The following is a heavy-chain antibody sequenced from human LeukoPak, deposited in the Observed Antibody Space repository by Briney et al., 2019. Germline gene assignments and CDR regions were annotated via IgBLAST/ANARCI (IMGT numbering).Heavy chain of an antibody. Sequence: GGSLRLSCAASGFTFSSYAMSWVRQAPGKGLEWVSAISGSGDMTYYADSVKGRFTNSRDNSKNTLYLQMNSLRAEDTAVYYCASSFFVRGVLDYWGQGTLVTVSS. CDR3: ASSFFVRGVLDY. V-gene: IGHV3-23*01. CDR1: GFTFSSYA. D-gene: IGHD3-10*01. J-gene: IGHJ4*02. CDR2: ISGSGDMT.